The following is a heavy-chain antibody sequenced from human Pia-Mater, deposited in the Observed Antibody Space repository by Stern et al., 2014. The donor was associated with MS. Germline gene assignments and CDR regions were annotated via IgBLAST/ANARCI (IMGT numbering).Heavy chain of an antibody. J-gene: IGHJ4*02. CDR2: IGTRGTTI. Sequence: VQLVESGGGLVKPGGSLRLSCAASGFSFSDYYMSWIRQAPGKGLEWVSYIGTRGTTIENTDSVEGQFTIPRDNAKNSLYLQMNSLRAEDPAVYYCARGGKSTFSYWGQGTLVTVSS. CDR3: ARGGKSTFSY. V-gene: IGHV3-11*01. CDR1: GFSFSDYY. D-gene: IGHD2-2*01.